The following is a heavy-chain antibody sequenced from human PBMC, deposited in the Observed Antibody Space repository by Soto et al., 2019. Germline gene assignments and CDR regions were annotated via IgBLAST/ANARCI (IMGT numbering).Heavy chain of an antibody. D-gene: IGHD3-16*02. CDR3: ARGPSFIDTTGPWFDP. Sequence: QVHLVQSGAEVKNPGSSVKVSCTASGYIFSSYGITWGRQAPGQGLEWMGWISADSGDTNYAQKFQGRVTLTTDTSASTAYMELRTLISDDTAVYYCARGPSFIDTTGPWFDPWGQGTLVTVSS. V-gene: IGHV1-18*01. CDR1: GYIFSSYG. J-gene: IGHJ5*02. CDR2: ISADSGDT.